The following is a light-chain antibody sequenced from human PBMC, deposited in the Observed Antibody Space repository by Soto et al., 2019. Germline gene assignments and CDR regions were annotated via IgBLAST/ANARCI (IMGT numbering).Light chain of an antibody. V-gene: IGKV3-11*02. J-gene: IGKJ4*01. CDR1: QSVSTY. Sequence: DIVLTRSPVTLSLSPGEGATLSCRASQSVSTYLAWHQQRPGQAPRLLIYDASGRAPGTPARFSGSGSGRDFTLTISSLEPEDFAIYYCQQRSSWPLTFGGGTKVEI. CDR2: DAS. CDR3: QQRSSWPLT.